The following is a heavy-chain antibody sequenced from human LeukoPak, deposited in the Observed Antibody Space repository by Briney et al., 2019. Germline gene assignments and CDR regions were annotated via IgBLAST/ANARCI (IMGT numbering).Heavy chain of an antibody. D-gene: IGHD3-22*01. CDR1: GGTCSSYA. J-gene: IGHJ3*02. CDR3: ARDRYYDSSGYPRNAFDI. CDR2: IIPIFGTA. Sequence: SVKVSCKASGGTCSSYAISWVRQAPGQGLEWMGGIIPIFGTANYAQKFQGRVTITADKSTSTAYMELSSLRSEDTAVYYCARDRYYDSSGYPRNAFDIWGQGTMVTVSS. V-gene: IGHV1-69*06.